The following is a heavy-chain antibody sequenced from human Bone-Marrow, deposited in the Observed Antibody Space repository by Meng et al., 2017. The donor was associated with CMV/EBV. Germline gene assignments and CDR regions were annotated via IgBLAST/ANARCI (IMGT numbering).Heavy chain of an antibody. V-gene: IGHV4-39*07. D-gene: IGHD3-22*01. Sequence: SETLSLTCTVSGGSVSSGSYYWSWIRQPPGKGLEWIGSIYYSGSTYYNPSLKSRVTISVDTSKNQFSLKVSSVTAADTAVYYCARDLTGYYDSSGYHDAFDIWGQGTMVTVSS. CDR1: GGSVSSGSYY. J-gene: IGHJ3*02. CDR2: IYYSGST. CDR3: ARDLTGYYDSSGYHDAFDI.